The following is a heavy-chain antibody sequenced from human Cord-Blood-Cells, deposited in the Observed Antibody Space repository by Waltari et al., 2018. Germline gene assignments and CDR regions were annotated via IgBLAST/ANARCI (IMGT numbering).Heavy chain of an antibody. D-gene: IGHD6-19*01. CDR1: GFTFRSYS. CDR3: ARSGWGSSYYYYYMDV. Sequence: EVQLVESGGGLVKPGGSLRLSCAASGFTFRSYSINCVRHAPGKGLAWVSSISSSSSYIYYADSVKGRFTISRDNAKNSLYLQMNSLRAEDTAVYYCARSGWGSSYYYYYMDVWGKGTTVTVSS. V-gene: IGHV3-21*01. J-gene: IGHJ6*03. CDR2: ISSSSSYI.